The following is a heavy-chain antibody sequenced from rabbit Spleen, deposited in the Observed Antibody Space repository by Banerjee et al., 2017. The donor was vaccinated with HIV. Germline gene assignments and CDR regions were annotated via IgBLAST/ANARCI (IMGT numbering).Heavy chain of an antibody. CDR3: ARDRAGTGGWDFNL. CDR2: INIGSSDRN. Sequence: EESGGDLVKPGASLTLTCTASGFSFSSSYFMCWVRQAPGKGLEWIACINIGSSDRNYYASWAKGRFTISKTSSTTVTLQMTSLTAADTATYFCARDRAGTGGWDFNLWGPGTLVTVS. J-gene: IGHJ4*01. CDR1: GFSFSSSYF. D-gene: IGHD4-1*01. V-gene: IGHV1S40*01.